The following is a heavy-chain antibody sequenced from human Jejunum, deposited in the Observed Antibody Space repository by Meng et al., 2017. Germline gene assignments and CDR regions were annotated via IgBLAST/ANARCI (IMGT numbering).Heavy chain of an antibody. CDR1: GFTFSSYW. CDR3: ARGPQSSGYYYGDS. D-gene: IGHD3-22*01. Sequence: GESLKISCAASGFTFSSYWMHWVRQAPGKGLLWVSRIKSDGTSSSYADSVKGRFTISRDNAKNTLYLQMKSLRVEDTAVYYCARGPQSSGYYYGDSGGQGTRVTSFS. CDR2: IKSDGTSS. V-gene: IGHV3-74*01. J-gene: IGHJ4*03.